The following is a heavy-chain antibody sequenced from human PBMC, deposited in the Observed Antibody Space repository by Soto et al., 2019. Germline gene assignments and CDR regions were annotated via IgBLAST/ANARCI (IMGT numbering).Heavy chain of an antibody. CDR3: AIIIAAASSNSFDP. J-gene: IGHJ5*02. Sequence: PSETLSLTCTVSGGSISSYYWSWIRQPPGKGLEWIGYIYYSGSTNYNPSLKSRVTISVDTSKNQFSLKLSSVTAADTAVYYCAIIIAAASSNSFDPWGPGTLLTVSS. CDR2: IYYSGST. D-gene: IGHD6-13*01. V-gene: IGHV4-59*01. CDR1: GGSISSYY.